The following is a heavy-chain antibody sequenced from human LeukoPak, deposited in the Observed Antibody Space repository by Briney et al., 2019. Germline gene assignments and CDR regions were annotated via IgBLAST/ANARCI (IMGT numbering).Heavy chain of an antibody. CDR2: IRSKANSYAT. D-gene: IGHD3-16*01. V-gene: IGHV3-73*01. J-gene: IGHJ6*02. CDR1: GFTFSGSA. Sequence: GGSLRLSCAASGFTFSGSAMHWVRQASGKGLEWVGRIRSKANSYATAYAASVKGRFTISRDDSKNTAYLQMNSLKTEDTAVYYCARGLGTGGLLDYYYYYGMDVWGQGTTVTVSS. CDR3: ARGLGTGGLLDYYYYYGMDV.